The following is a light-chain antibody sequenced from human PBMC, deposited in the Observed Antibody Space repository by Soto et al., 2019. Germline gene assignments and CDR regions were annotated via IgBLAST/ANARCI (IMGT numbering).Light chain of an antibody. Sequence: DIQMTQSPSSLSASVGDRVTITCRASQSISSYLNWYQQKPGKAPNLLIYAASSLQSGVPSRFSGSGSGTDFTLTISSLQPEDFATYYCQQSYRTPTFGQGTTV. J-gene: IGKJ1*01. CDR1: QSISSY. CDR3: QQSYRTPT. V-gene: IGKV1-39*01. CDR2: AAS.